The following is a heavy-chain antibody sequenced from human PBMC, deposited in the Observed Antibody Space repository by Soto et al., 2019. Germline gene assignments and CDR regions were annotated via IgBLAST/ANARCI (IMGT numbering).Heavy chain of an antibody. CDR1: GYTLTASA. CDR3: ARDTATGPHYFFDY. J-gene: IGHJ4*02. Sequence: QVQLVQSGAEMKKPGASVRLSCKASGYTLTASAIHWVRQAPGQRLEWMGWIHNGNGDTRYSQKFQGRVTITRDTSANTAYMELYSLTPEDKALYHCARDTATGPHYFFDYWGLGALVTVSS. V-gene: IGHV1-3*04. CDR2: IHNGNGDT. D-gene: IGHD3-9*01.